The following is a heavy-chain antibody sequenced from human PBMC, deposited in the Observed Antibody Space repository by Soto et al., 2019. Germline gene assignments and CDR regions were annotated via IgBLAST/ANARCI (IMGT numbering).Heavy chain of an antibody. D-gene: IGHD1-20*01. V-gene: IGHV4-31*03. Sequence: QVQLQESGPGLVKPSQTVSLTCTVSGGSISSGGYYWSWIRQHPGKGLEWIGYIYYSGTTFYNPSLKSRVTISMDTSKSQFSLKLSSVTAADTAVYFCASVTGNTTPMNWGQGTLVTVSS. CDR2: IYYSGTT. J-gene: IGHJ4*02. CDR1: GGSISSGGYY. CDR3: ASVTGNTTPMN.